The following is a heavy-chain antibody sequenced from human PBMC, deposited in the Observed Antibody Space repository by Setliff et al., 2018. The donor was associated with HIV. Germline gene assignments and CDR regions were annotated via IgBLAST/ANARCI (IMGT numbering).Heavy chain of an antibody. CDR1: GGSISSGNYY. CDR3: ARDWSGYSRTLGSYYHYMDV. V-gene: IGHV4-61*02. CDR2: IYTSGST. Sequence: SETLSLTCTVSGGSISSGNYYWTWVRQPAEKGLEWIGRIYTSGSTNYNPALKSRITISVDTSKNQLSLGLTSLTAAATAIYYCARDWSGYSRTLGSYYHYMDVWGKGTTVTVSS. D-gene: IGHD6-13*01. J-gene: IGHJ6*03.